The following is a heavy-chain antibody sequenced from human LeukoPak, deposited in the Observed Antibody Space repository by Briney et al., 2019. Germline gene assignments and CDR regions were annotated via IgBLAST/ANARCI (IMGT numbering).Heavy chain of an antibody. CDR2: INHSGST. J-gene: IGHJ6*04. CDR3: ARWGTKMIAPFGMDV. CDR1: GGSFSGYY. Sequence: SETLSLTCAVYGGSFSGYYWSWIRQPPGKGLEWIGEINHSGSTNYNPSLKSRVTISVDTSKNQFSLKLSSVTAADTAVYYCARWGTKMIAPFGMDVWGKGTTVTVSS. D-gene: IGHD3-22*01. V-gene: IGHV4-34*01.